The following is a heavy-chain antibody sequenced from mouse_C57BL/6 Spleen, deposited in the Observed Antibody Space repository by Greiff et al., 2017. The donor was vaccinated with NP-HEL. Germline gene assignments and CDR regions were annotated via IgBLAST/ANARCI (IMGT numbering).Heavy chain of an antibody. Sequence: EVKLQESGPGLVKPSQSLSLTCSVTGYSITSGYYWNWIRQFPGNKLEWMGYISYDGSNNYNPSLKNRISITRDTSKNQFFLKLNSVTTEDTATYYCARGGTTVVLYYFDYWGQGTTLTVSS. J-gene: IGHJ2*01. CDR3: ARGGTTVVLYYFDY. V-gene: IGHV3-6*01. CDR2: ISYDGSN. CDR1: GYSITSGYY. D-gene: IGHD1-1*01.